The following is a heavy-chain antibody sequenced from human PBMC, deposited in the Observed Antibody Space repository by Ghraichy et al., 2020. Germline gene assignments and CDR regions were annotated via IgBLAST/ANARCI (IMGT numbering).Heavy chain of an antibody. CDR2: IYYSGRT. V-gene: IGHV4-59*01. CDR1: GGSMRTYH. Sequence: SQTLSLTCTVSGGSMRTYHWSWIRQPPGKGLEWIGFIYYSGRTHYNPSLKRRVTISLDTSKNQFSLKLDSVTAADRAIYYCARDRARGYYSSESDNRYYHYDGMDVWGQGTTVTVSS. CDR3: ARDRARGYYSSESDNRYYHYDGMDV. D-gene: IGHD3-10*01. J-gene: IGHJ6*02.